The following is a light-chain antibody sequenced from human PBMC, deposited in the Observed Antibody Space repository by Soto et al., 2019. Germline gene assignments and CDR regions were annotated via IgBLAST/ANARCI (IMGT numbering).Light chain of an antibody. Sequence: DIQITQSPSTLSASVGDRVTITCRASQTVITWLAWYQQRPGTAPRLLIYDASSLESGVPSRFSGSGYGTELTLTISGLQPDDFATYYCQQYETNSQMFGQGNKVDIK. CDR1: QTVITW. CDR3: QQYETNSQM. J-gene: IGKJ1*01. CDR2: DAS. V-gene: IGKV1-5*01.